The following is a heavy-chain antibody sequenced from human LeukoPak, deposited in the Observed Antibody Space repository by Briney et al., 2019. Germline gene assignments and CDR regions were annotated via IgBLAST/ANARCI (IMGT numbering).Heavy chain of an antibody. CDR2: IYYSGST. Sequence: SETLSLTCTVSGGSISSYYWSWIRQPPGKGLEWIGYIYYSGSTNYNPSLKRRVTISVDTSKNQFSLKLSSVTAADTAVYYCARARRRNYGAPDYWGQGTLVTVSS. V-gene: IGHV4-59*01. D-gene: IGHD4-17*01. J-gene: IGHJ4*02. CDR3: ARARRRNYGAPDY. CDR1: GGSISSYY.